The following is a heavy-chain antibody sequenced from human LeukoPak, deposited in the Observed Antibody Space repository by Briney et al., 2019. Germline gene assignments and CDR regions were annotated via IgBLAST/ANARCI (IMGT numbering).Heavy chain of an antibody. D-gene: IGHD3-10*01. CDR1: GFTFSSYA. J-gene: IGHJ4*02. Sequence: GGSLRLSCAASGFTFSSYAMSWVHQAPGKGLEWVSAISGSGGSTYYADSVKGRFTISRDNSKNTLYLQMNSLRAEDTAVYYCAKGTMVRGVIPKKLDYWGQGTLVTVSS. CDR2: ISGSGGST. CDR3: AKGTMVRGVIPKKLDY. V-gene: IGHV3-23*01.